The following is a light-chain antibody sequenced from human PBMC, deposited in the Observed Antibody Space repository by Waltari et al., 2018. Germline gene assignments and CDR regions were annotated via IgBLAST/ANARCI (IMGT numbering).Light chain of an antibody. Sequence: DIQMTQSPSSLSASVGDRVTITCRASQSISNYLNWYQQKPGAAPKLLIFAASSLQSEVPSRFGGSGSGTEFTLTISSLQPEDVATYYCQEANSFPLTFGGGTKVEI. J-gene: IGKJ4*01. V-gene: IGKV1-39*01. CDR3: QEANSFPLT. CDR1: QSISNY. CDR2: AAS.